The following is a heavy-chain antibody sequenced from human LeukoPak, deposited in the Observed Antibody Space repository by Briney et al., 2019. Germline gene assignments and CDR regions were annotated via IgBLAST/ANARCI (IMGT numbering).Heavy chain of an antibody. CDR1: GDTFSRYA. J-gene: IGHJ3*02. Sequence: GASVKVSCKASGDTFSRYAISWVRQAPGQGLECMRGLIPIFGTANYAQKFQGSVTITTDESTSTDYMQMSSLRYEDTAVYYCARYRQNYDLWSGVFDIWGQGTMVTVSS. CDR2: LIPIFGTA. V-gene: IGHV1-69*05. D-gene: IGHD3-3*01. CDR3: ARYRQNYDLWSGVFDI.